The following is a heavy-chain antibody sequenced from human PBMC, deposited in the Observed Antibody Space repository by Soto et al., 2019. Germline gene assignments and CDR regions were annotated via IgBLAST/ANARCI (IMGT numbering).Heavy chain of an antibody. J-gene: IGHJ4*02. D-gene: IGHD2-2*01. V-gene: IGHV3-23*01. CDR3: AKGPPIVVVPAASPYFDY. Sequence: AGGSLRLSCAASGFTFSSYAMSWVRQAPGKGLEWVSAISGSGGSTYYADSVKGRFTISRDNSKNTLYLQMNSLRAEDTAVYYCAKGPPIVVVPAASPYFDYWGQGTLVTVSS. CDR2: ISGSGGST. CDR1: GFTFSSYA.